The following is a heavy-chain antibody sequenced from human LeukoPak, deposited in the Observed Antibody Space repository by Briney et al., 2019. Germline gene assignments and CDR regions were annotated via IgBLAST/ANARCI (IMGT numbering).Heavy chain of an antibody. J-gene: IGHJ4*02. D-gene: IGHD3-22*01. CDR2: IGTTGITI. V-gene: IGHV3-48*03. CDR1: GFTFSSYE. CDR3: ATFYDTSGRDY. Sequence: GGSLRLSCAASGFTFSSYEMNWVRQAPGKGLEWVSYIGTTGITIYYADSVKGRFTISRDKAKDSLYLQMNSLRAEDTAVYYCATFYDTSGRDYWGQGTLVTVSS.